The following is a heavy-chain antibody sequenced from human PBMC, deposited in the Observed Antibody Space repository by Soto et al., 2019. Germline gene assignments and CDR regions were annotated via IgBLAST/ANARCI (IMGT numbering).Heavy chain of an antibody. J-gene: IGHJ4*02. V-gene: IGHV4-34*01. CDR3: ARGRGVLVYDILTGYYPS. CDR1: GGSFSGYY. CDR2: INHSGST. Sequence: KPSETLSLTCAVYGGSFSGYYWSWIRQPPGKGLEWIGEINHSGSTNYNPSLKSRVTISVDTSKNQFSLKLSSVTAADTAVYYCARGRGVLVYDILTGYYPSWGQGTLVTVSS. D-gene: IGHD3-9*01.